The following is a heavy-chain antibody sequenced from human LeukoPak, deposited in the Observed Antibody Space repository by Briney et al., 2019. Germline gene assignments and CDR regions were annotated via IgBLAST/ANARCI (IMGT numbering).Heavy chain of an antibody. V-gene: IGHV1-2*02. CDR1: GYTFTGYY. CDR3: ARAWVRGVLNWFDP. J-gene: IGHJ5*02. D-gene: IGHD3-10*01. Sequence: GASVKVSCKASGYTFTGYYMHWVRQAPGQGLEWMGWINPNSGGTNYAQKFQGRVTMTRDTSISTAYMELSRLRSDDTAVYYCARAWVRGVLNWFDPWGQGTLVTVSS. CDR2: INPNSGGT.